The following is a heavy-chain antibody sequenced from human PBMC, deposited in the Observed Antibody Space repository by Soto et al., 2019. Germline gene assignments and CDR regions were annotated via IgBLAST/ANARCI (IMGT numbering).Heavy chain of an antibody. CDR1: GGAINSGDSH. Sequence: VQLQESVPGLVKPSQTLSLTCTVSGGAINSGDSHWSWIRQSPGKGLEWIGAIYYSGSTYYNPSLTSRIRISVDTSKNQFSLNVNSVTPADTAVYYCARDYSVPSAAAIDVWSPGTTVTVSS. CDR3: ARDYSVPSAAAIDV. J-gene: IGHJ6*02. D-gene: IGHD1-26*01. V-gene: IGHV4-30-4*01. CDR2: IYYSGST.